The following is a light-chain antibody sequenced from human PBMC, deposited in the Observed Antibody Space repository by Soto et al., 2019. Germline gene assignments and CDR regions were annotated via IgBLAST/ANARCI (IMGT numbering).Light chain of an antibody. CDR2: GAS. J-gene: IGKJ4*01. CDR1: QSVSSN. CDR3: QQYDNWPPLT. Sequence: EIVMTQSPATLSLSPGERATLSCSASQSVSSNLACYQQKPGQAPRLLIYGASTRATGVPARFSGSGSGTEFTLTISTLQSEDFAVYYCQQYDNWPPLTFGGGTKVEIK. V-gene: IGKV3-15*01.